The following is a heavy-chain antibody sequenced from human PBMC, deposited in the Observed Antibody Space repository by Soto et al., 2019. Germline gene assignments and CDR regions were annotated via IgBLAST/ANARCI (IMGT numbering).Heavy chain of an antibody. V-gene: IGHV1-3*01. D-gene: IGHD2-15*01. CDR3: ARGIATGQLDP. Sequence: ASVKVSCKASGYSFTRYTMNWVRQAPGQRLEWMGWINPDNGNTKSSQKFQDRVIITRDTSASTAYMDLSSLRSEDTAVYYCARGIATGQLDPWGQGTLVTVPQ. CDR2: INPDNGNT. CDR1: GYSFTRYT. J-gene: IGHJ5*02.